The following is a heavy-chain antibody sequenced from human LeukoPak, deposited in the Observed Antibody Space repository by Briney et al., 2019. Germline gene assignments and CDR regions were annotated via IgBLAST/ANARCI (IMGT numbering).Heavy chain of an antibody. CDR1: GFSFSSYG. CDR2: IWHDESAE. CDR3: AKDHRGGWSGYFDS. V-gene: IGHV3-33*06. J-gene: IGHJ4*02. D-gene: IGHD6-19*01. Sequence: PGGSLRLSCAASGFSFSSYGMYWVRQAPGKGLEWVAVIWHDESAEFYGDSVRGRFSISRDNSKNTLYLQVDRLRVEDTARYYCAKDHRGGWSGYFDSWGQGALVTVPS.